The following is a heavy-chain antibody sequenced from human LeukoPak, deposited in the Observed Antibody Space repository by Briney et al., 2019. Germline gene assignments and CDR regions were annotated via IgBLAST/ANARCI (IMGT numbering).Heavy chain of an antibody. V-gene: IGHV1-2*06. CDR1: GYTFTGHD. Sequence: ASVKVSCKASGYTFTGHDMHWVRQAPGQGLEWMGRSYPTSGDIDYSPIFEDRVTMTRDTSISTAYLELSRLRSDDTAVYYCARAAIAVAGDYPHHYMDVWGKGTTVTVSS. CDR2: SYPTSGDI. CDR3: ARAAIAVAGDYPHHYMDV. D-gene: IGHD6-19*01. J-gene: IGHJ6*03.